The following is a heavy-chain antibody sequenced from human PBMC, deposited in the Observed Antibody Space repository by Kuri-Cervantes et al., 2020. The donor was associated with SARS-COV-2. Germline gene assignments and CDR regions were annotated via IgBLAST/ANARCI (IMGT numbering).Heavy chain of an antibody. V-gene: IGHV4-59*12. J-gene: IGHJ4*02. CDR2: IYYSGTT. CDR3: ARDLWGGDY. CDR1: GGSLTNYY. Sequence: SETLSLTCTVSGGSLTNYYWTWIRQTPGKGLEWIGYIYYSGTTESNPSLKSRVTMSVDASKNQFSLRLNSVTAADTAIYYCARDLWGGDYWGQGILVTVSS. D-gene: IGHD2-21*01.